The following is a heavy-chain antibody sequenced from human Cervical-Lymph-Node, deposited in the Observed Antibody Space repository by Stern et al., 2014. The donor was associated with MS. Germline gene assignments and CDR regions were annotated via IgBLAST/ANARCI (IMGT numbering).Heavy chain of an antibody. CDR1: GFALTSAG. J-gene: IGHJ4*02. Sequence: VQLVESGAELKKPGASVKVSCKASGFALTSAGISWVRQAPGQGLEWMGWISAYNGNTNYAQRVQDRVNMTTDTSASTAYMELRSLSTDDTDVYYCARHSIKGYNYFDTWGQGTLVTVSS. CDR3: ARHSIKGYNYFDT. D-gene: IGHD5-24*01. CDR2: ISAYNGNT. V-gene: IGHV1-18*01.